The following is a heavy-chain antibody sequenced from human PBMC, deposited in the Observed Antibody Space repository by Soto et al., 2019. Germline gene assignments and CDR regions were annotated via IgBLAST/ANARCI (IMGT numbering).Heavy chain of an antibody. CDR3: ARDNCSDGSCQYYFYIDV. CDR1: GYTFTSHA. CDR2: INAGNGNT. Sequence: ASVKVSCKASGYTFTSHAMHWVRQAPGQRLEWMGWINAGNGNTKYSQKFQGRVTITRDTSASTAYMELSSLRSEDTAVYYCARDNCSDGSCQYYFYIDVWGKGTTVTVSS. D-gene: IGHD2-15*01. V-gene: IGHV1-3*01. J-gene: IGHJ6*03.